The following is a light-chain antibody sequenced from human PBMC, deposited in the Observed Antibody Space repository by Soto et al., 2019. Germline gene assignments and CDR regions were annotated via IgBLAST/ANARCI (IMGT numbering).Light chain of an antibody. CDR1: QNLNND. Sequence: EIVMTQSPATLSVSPGDTASLSCRASQNLNNDLAWYQQKPGQAPWLLIYGASTRATGVPARFRDSGSGTEFTLTISSLQSEDFAVYYCQQYDNWPLTFGGGTKVEIK. V-gene: IGKV3-15*01. CDR2: GAS. J-gene: IGKJ4*01. CDR3: QQYDNWPLT.